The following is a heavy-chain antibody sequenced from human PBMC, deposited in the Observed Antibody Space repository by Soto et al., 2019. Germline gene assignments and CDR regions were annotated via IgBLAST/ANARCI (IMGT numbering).Heavy chain of an antibody. CDR2: IIPIFGTA. CDR3: ARPRGDSSSPKRLVSETNAFDI. CDR1: GGTFSSYA. J-gene: IGHJ3*02. Sequence: QVQLVQSGAEVKKPGSSVKVSCKASGGTFSSYAISWVRQAPGQGLEWMGGIIPIFGTANYAQKFQGRVTITADESTSTAYMELSSLRSEDTAVYYCARPRGDSSSPKRLVSETNAFDIWGQGTMVTVSS. D-gene: IGHD6-6*01. V-gene: IGHV1-69*01.